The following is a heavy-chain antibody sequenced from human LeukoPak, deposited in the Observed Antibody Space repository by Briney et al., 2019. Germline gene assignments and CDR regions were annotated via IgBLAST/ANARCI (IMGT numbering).Heavy chain of an antibody. Sequence: ASVKVSCKASGYTFTGYYMHWVRQAPGQGLEWMGWINPNSGGTNYAQKFRGRVTMTRDTSISTAYMELSRLRSDDTAVYYCARGAAAHTYYYYMDVWGKGTTVTVS. J-gene: IGHJ6*03. V-gene: IGHV1-2*02. CDR1: GYTFTGYY. D-gene: IGHD6-13*01. CDR2: INPNSGGT. CDR3: ARGAAAHTYYYYMDV.